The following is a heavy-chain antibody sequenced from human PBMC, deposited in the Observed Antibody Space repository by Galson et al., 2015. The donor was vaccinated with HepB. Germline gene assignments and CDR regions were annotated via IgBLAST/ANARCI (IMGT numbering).Heavy chain of an antibody. J-gene: IGHJ4*02. Sequence: SLRLSCAASGLTVNSNYMSWVRQAPGKGLEWVSVIYSGGSKYYADPVKGRFTISRHNSKNTLYLQMHSLRAEDTAVYYCASAPVYYYDSSGYFYSGGPYYFDYWGQGTLVTVSS. CDR1: GLTVNSNY. CDR2: IYSGGSK. D-gene: IGHD3-22*01. V-gene: IGHV3-53*04. CDR3: ASAPVYYYDSSGYFYSGGPYYFDY.